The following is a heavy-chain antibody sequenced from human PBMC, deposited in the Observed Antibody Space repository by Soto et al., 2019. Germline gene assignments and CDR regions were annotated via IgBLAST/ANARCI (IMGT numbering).Heavy chain of an antibody. D-gene: IGHD6-19*01. V-gene: IGHV4-34*01. CDR2: INHSGST. CDR3: ARGSSGWTDAFDI. J-gene: IGHJ3*02. Sequence: PSETLSLTCAVYGGSFSGYYWSWIRQPPGKGLEWIGEINHSGSTNYNPSLKSRVTISVDTSKNQFSLKLSSVTAADTAVYYCARGSSGWTDAFDIWGQGTMVTVSS. CDR1: GGSFSGYY.